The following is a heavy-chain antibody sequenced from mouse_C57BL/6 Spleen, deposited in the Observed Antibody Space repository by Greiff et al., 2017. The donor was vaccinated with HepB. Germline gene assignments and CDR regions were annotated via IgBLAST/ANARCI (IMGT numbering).Heavy chain of an antibody. J-gene: IGHJ3*01. V-gene: IGHV1-42*01. Sequence: VQLQHSGPELVKPGASVKISCKASGYSFTGYYMNWVKQSPEKSLEWIGEINPSTGGTTYNQKFKAKATLTVDKSSSTAYMQLKSLTSEDSAVYYCARGRLWAYWGQGTLVTVSA. D-gene: IGHD6-1*01. CDR3: ARGRLWAY. CDR2: INPSTGGT. CDR1: GYSFTGYY.